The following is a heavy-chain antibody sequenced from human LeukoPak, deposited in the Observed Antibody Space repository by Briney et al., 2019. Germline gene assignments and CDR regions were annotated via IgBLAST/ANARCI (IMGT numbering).Heavy chain of an antibody. J-gene: IGHJ6*02. D-gene: IGHD6-6*01. Sequence: EGSLRLSCAASGFTFSSYAMHWVRQAPGKGLEWVAVISYDGSNKYYADSVKGRFTISRDNSKNTLYLQMNSLRAEDTAVYYCARASIEPPYYGMDVWGQGTTVTVSS. CDR3: ARASIEPPYYGMDV. CDR1: GFTFSSYA. V-gene: IGHV3-30-3*01. CDR2: ISYDGSNK.